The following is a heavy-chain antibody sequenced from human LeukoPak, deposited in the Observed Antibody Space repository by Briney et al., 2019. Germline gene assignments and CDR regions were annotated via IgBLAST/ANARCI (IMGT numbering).Heavy chain of an antibody. CDR1: GNTFTAYY. J-gene: IGHJ4*02. CDR2: ISPNSGGT. CDR3: ARDSGDYYGSGSNFDY. Sequence: ASVKVSCKASGNTFTAYYMYWVRQAPGQGLEWMGWISPNSGGTNYAQNFQGRVTMTRDTSISTVYMELSRLRSDDTAVYYCARDSGDYYGSGSNFDYWGQGTLVTVSS. D-gene: IGHD3-10*01. V-gene: IGHV1-2*02.